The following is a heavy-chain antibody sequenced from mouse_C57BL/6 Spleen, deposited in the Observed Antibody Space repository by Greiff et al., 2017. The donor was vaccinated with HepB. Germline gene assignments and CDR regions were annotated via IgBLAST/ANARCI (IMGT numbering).Heavy chain of an antibody. J-gene: IGHJ3*01. CDR1: GYSITSGYD. V-gene: IGHV3-1*01. CDR3: ARDHYGSSFAY. CDR2: ISYSGST. Sequence: EVQLQQSGPGMVKPSQSLSLTCTVTGYSITSGYDWHWIRHFPGNKLEWMGYISYSGSTNYNPSLKSRISITHDTSKNHFFLKLNSVTTEDTATYYCARDHYGSSFAYWGQGTLVTVSA. D-gene: IGHD1-1*01.